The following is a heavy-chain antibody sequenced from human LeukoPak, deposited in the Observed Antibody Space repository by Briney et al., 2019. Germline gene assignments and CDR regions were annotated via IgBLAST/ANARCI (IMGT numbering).Heavy chain of an antibody. D-gene: IGHD6-13*01. CDR1: GFTFSSHW. V-gene: IGHV3-74*01. Sequence: GGSLRLSCEVSGFTFSSHWMHWVRQAPGKGLVWVSRIDDDGSGTSYAASVKGRFNISRDNAKNTLYLQMNSLRAEDTAVYYCARDQARIAAANDWFDPWGQGTLVTVSS. CDR3: ARDQARIAAANDWFDP. J-gene: IGHJ5*02. CDR2: IDDDGSGT.